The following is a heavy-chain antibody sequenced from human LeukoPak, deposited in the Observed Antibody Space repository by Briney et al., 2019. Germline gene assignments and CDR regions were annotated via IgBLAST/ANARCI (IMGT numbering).Heavy chain of an antibody. CDR3: ARERPPGDSSNWFLEGYFDI. CDR1: GGTFSSYV. D-gene: IGHD6-13*01. Sequence: VKVSCKASGGTFSSYVITWVRQAPGQGLEWMGRIIPIFGTANYAQKFQGRVTITTDESTSTAYMELSTLRSDDTAVYYCARERPPGDSSNWFLEGYFDIWGQGTLVTVSS. J-gene: IGHJ4*02. V-gene: IGHV1-69*05. CDR2: IIPIFGTA.